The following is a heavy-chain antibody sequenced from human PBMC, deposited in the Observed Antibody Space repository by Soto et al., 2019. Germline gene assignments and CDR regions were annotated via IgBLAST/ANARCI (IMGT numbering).Heavy chain of an antibody. Sequence: QITLKESGPTLVKPTQTLTLTCTFSGFSLSTSGVGVGWIRQPQGKALEWLALIYWDDDKRYSPSLKSRLTITKDTSKNQVVLTMTNMDPVDTATYYCAHRRVRPIVVVTANDAFDIWGQGTMVTVSS. CDR2: IYWDDDK. J-gene: IGHJ3*02. CDR3: AHRRVRPIVVVTANDAFDI. V-gene: IGHV2-5*02. D-gene: IGHD2-21*02. CDR1: GFSLSTSGVG.